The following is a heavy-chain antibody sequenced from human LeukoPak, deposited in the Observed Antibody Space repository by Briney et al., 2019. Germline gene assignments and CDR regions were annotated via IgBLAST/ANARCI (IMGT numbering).Heavy chain of an antibody. Sequence: PGGSLRLSCAASGFTVSSNYMSWVRQAPGKGLEWVSVIYSGGSTYYADSVKGRFTISRDNSKNMLYLQMNSLRAEDTAVYYCAKDYDSSGYYDYWGQGTLVTVSS. CDR1: GFTVSSNY. J-gene: IGHJ4*02. V-gene: IGHV3-53*05. CDR2: IYSGGST. D-gene: IGHD3-22*01. CDR3: AKDYDSSGYYDY.